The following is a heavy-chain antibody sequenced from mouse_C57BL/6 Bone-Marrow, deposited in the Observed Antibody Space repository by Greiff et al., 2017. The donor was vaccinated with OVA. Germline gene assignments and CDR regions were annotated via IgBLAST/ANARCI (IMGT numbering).Heavy chain of an antibody. CDR1: CFNIKDDY. J-gene: IGHJ3*01. CDR3: TTYYYGSSLAWFAY. Sequence: EVHLVESGAELVRPGASVKLSCTASCFNIKDDYMHWVKQRPEQGLEWIGWIDPENGDTEYASKFQGNATITADTSSNTADLQLSSLTSEDTAVYYCTTYYYGSSLAWFAYWGQGTLVTVSA. D-gene: IGHD1-1*01. CDR2: IDPENGDT. V-gene: IGHV14-4*01.